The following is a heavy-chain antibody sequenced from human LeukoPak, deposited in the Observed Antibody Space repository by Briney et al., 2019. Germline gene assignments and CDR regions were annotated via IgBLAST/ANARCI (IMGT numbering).Heavy chain of an antibody. Sequence: ASVKVSCKASGGTFSSYVISWVRQAPGQGLEWMGRIIPMLNTSNYAQKFQGRVTLIADKSASTAFMELSGLRSEDTAVYYCARDLAAAGSYWGQGTLVTVSS. D-gene: IGHD6-13*01. CDR3: ARDLAAAGSY. V-gene: IGHV1-69*04. CDR1: GGTFSSYV. J-gene: IGHJ4*02. CDR2: IIPMLNTS.